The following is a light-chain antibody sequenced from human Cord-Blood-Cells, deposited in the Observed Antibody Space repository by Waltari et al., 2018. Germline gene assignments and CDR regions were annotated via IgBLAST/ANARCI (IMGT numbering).Light chain of an antibody. CDR3: SSYTSSSTYV. J-gene: IGLJ1*01. CDR1: SSDVGGYNY. V-gene: IGLV2-14*01. CDR2: DVS. Sequence: QSALTQPASVSGSPGKSITISCTGTSSDVGGYNYVSWSQQHPGKAPKLMIYDVSNRPSGVSNRFSGSKSGNTASLTISGLQAEDEADYYCSSYTSSSTYVFGTGTKVTVL.